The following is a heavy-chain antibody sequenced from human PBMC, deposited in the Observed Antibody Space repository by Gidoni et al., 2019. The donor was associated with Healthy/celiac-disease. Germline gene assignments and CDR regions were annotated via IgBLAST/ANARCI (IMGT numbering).Heavy chain of an antibody. V-gene: IGHV1-69*01. J-gene: IGHJ4*02. CDR3: ARGEHVEWWRPLVY. D-gene: IGHD3-3*01. Sequence: QVQLVQSGAEVKKPGSSVKVSCKASGGTCSSYAISWVRQAPGQGLAWMGGIISLFGTSNYAQKFQGRVTITADEATSTAYMELSSLRSEDTAVYYCARGEHVEWWRPLVYWGQGTLVTVSS. CDR2: IISLFGTS. CDR1: GGTCSSYA.